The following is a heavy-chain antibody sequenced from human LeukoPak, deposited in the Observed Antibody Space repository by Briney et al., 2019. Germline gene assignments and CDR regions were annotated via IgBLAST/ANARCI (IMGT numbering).Heavy chain of an antibody. CDR3: ARSRYSYGYGGTDY. Sequence: PSETLSLTCAVYGGSFSGYYWSWIRQPPGKGLEWIGEINHSGSTNYNPSLKSRVTISVDTSKNQFSLKLSSVTAADTAVYYCARSRYSYGYGGTDYWGQGTLVTVSS. CDR2: INHSGST. D-gene: IGHD5-18*01. V-gene: IGHV4-34*01. CDR1: GGSFSGYY. J-gene: IGHJ4*02.